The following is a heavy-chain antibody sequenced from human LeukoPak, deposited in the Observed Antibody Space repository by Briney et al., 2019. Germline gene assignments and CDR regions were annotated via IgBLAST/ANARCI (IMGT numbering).Heavy chain of an antibody. CDR2: IWYDGSNK. Sequence: GGSLRLSCAASGFTFSSYGTHWVRQAPGKGLEWVAVIWYDGSNKYYADSVKGRLTISRDNSKNTLYLQMNSLRAEDTAVYYCARYPSSSNCCYGMDVWGQGTTVTVSS. CDR1: GFTFSSYG. D-gene: IGHD2-2*01. CDR3: ARYPSSSNCCYGMDV. J-gene: IGHJ6*02. V-gene: IGHV3-33*01.